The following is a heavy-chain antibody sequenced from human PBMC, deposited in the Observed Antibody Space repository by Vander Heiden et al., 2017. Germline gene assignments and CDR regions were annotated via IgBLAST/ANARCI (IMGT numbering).Heavy chain of an antibody. CDR1: GFPLSSYA. D-gene: IGHD1-7*01. J-gene: IGHJ4*02. CDR3: AKFRTYYFDY. V-gene: IGHV3-23*01. Sequence: EVQLLESGGGLVQPGGSLRLSCAASGFPLSSYAMSWVRQAPGKGLEWVSAISGSGGSTDDADSVKGRFTISRDNSKNTLYMKMNSLRAEDTAVYYWAKFRTYYFDYWGQGNLVTVSS. CDR2: ISGSGGST.